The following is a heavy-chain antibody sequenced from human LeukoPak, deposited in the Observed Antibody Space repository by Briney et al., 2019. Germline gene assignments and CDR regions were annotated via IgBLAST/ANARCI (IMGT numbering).Heavy chain of an antibody. D-gene: IGHD3-3*01. CDR3: TTDFWSGYAYYYYMDV. CDR1: GFTFSNAW. Sequence: PGRSPRLSCAASGFTFSNAWMSWVRQAPGKGLEWVGRIKSKTDGGTADYAAPVKGRFTISRDDSKNTLYLQMNSLKTEDTAVYYCTTDFWSGYAYYYYMDVWGKGTTVTVSS. V-gene: IGHV3-15*01. CDR2: IKSKTDGGTA. J-gene: IGHJ6*03.